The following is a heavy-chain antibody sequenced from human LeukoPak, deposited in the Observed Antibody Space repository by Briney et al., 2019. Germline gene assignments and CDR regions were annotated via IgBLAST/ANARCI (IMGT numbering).Heavy chain of an antibody. V-gene: IGHV3-23*01. J-gene: IGHJ4*02. CDR3: AKDWEIYDYVWGSSPVDY. D-gene: IGHD3-16*01. CDR1: GFTFSSYA. Sequence: GGSLRLSCAASGFTFSSYAMSWVRQAPGKGLEWVSAISGSGGSTYYADSVKGRFTISRDNSKNTLYLQMNSLRAEDTAVYYCAKDWEIYDYVWGSSPVDYWGQGTLVTVSS. CDR2: ISGSGGST.